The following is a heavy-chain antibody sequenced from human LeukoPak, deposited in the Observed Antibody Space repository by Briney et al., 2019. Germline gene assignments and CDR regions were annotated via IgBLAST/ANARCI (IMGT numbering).Heavy chain of an antibody. CDR3: AKGDTPDYSYNYFAP. D-gene: IGHD2-15*01. V-gene: IGHV3-23*01. Sequence: GGSLRLSCAASGFIISGYAMSWVRQAPGKGLEWVSSISYSGDGTKYADSVKGRCTISREDSKNTLYLQMNSLRAEDTAVYYCAKGDTPDYSYNYFAPWGQGTLVTVSS. CDR1: GFIISGYA. CDR2: ISYSGDGT. J-gene: IGHJ5*02.